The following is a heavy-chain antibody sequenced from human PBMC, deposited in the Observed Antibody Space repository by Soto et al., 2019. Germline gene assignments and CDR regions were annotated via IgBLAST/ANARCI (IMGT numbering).Heavy chain of an antibody. CDR3: AKQLRFLEWLLYFPDFVVDY. D-gene: IGHD3-3*01. CDR1: GFTFSSYA. J-gene: IGHJ4*02. V-gene: IGHV3-23*01. Sequence: GGSLRLSCAASGFTFSSYAMSWVRQAPGKGLEWVSAISGSGGSTYYADSVKGRFTISRDNSKNTLYLQMNSLRAEDTAVYYCAKQLRFLEWLLYFPDFVVDYWGQGTLVTVSS. CDR2: ISGSGGST.